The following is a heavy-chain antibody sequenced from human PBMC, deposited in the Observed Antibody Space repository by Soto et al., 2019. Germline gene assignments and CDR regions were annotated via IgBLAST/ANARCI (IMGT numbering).Heavy chain of an antibody. Sequence: GGSLRLSCAASGFTFSSYSMNWVRQAPGKGLEWVSSISSSSSYIYYADSVKGRFTISRDNAKNSLYLQMNSLRAEDTAVYYCARDRIDKTYYDFWSGPYFDYWGQGTLVTSPQ. J-gene: IGHJ4*02. D-gene: IGHD3-3*01. CDR3: ARDRIDKTYYDFWSGPYFDY. CDR2: ISSSSSYI. V-gene: IGHV3-21*01. CDR1: GFTFSSYS.